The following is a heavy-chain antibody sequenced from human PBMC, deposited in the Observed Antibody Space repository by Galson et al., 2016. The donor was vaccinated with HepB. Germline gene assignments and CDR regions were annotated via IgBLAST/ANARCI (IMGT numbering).Heavy chain of an antibody. Sequence: SLRLSCAASGFTLSNYAMSWVRQAPGKGLEWISSISGSGNSIDTADSVKGRFTISRDNSKKTLDLQMDSLRAEDTALYYCARGSNYDILTGYLSWGQGTLVTVSS. CDR1: GFTLSNYA. D-gene: IGHD3-9*01. V-gene: IGHV3-23*01. J-gene: IGHJ4*02. CDR3: ARGSNYDILTGYLS. CDR2: ISGSGNSI.